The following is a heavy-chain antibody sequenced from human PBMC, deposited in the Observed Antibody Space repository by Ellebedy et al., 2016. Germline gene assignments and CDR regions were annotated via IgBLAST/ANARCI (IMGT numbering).Heavy chain of an antibody. J-gene: IGHJ4*02. CDR3: ARDLSYYYESTGCYFN. V-gene: IGHV3-23*01. Sequence: GESLKISXAASGFTFGSYAMNWVRQAPGKGLEWVSAISGSGDGTYYADSVKGRFTISRDNSKSTLFLHLNSLRAEDTAGYYCARDLSYYYESTGCYFNWGQGTLVTVSS. CDR2: ISGSGDGT. D-gene: IGHD3-22*01. CDR1: GFTFGSYA.